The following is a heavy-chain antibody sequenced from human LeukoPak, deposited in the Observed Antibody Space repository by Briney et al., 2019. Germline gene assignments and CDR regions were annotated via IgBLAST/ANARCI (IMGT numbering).Heavy chain of an antibody. V-gene: IGHV3-30*02. CDR3: VRESFGSYYWFDP. Sequence: GGSLGLSCAASGFTFSSYGMHWVRQAPGKGLEWAAFIRYDGSNKYYADSVKGRFTISRDNSKNTLYLQMNSLRAEDTAVYYCVRESFGSYYWFDPWGQGTLVTVSS. CDR1: GFTFSSYG. CDR2: IRYDGSNK. J-gene: IGHJ5*02. D-gene: IGHD1-26*01.